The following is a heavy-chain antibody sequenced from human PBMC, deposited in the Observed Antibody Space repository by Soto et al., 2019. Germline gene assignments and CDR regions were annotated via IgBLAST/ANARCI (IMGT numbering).Heavy chain of an antibody. J-gene: IGHJ4*02. CDR2: ISFDGNIK. Sequence: PGGSLRLSCAASGFTFSDYAMHWVRHVPGQGLEWVAVISFDGNIKYDADSVKGRFTISRDNSKNTLFLQMDSLKGEDTAVYSCAKATTNGGWFNPFDSWGQGALVTVSS. CDR1: GFTFSDYA. D-gene: IGHD6-19*01. V-gene: IGHV3-30-3*01. CDR3: AKATTNGGWFNPFDS.